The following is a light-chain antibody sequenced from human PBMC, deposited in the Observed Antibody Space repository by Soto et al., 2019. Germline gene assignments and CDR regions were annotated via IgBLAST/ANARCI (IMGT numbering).Light chain of an antibody. Sequence: QSALTQPASVSGSPGQSITISCTGTSSDVGGYNYVSWYPQHPGKAPKLMIYDVSNRPSGVSNRFSGSKSGNTASLTISGLQADDEAYYYCSSYTSSSTLYVFGTGTKLTVL. CDR1: SSDVGGYNY. CDR2: DVS. V-gene: IGLV2-14*01. J-gene: IGLJ1*01. CDR3: SSYTSSSTLYV.